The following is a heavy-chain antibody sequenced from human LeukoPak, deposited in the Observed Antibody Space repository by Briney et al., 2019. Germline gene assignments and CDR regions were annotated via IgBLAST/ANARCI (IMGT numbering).Heavy chain of an antibody. J-gene: IGHJ4*02. CDR3: AKSEDYDILTGYYPLDY. CDR1: GFTFSSYA. CDR2: ISGSGGST. D-gene: IGHD3-9*01. V-gene: IGHV3-23*01. Sequence: GGSLRLSCAASGFTFSSYALSWVRQAPGKGLEWVSAISGSGGSTYYADSVKGRFTISRDNSKNTLYLQMNSLRAEDTAVYYCAKSEDYDILTGYYPLDYWGQGTLVTVSS.